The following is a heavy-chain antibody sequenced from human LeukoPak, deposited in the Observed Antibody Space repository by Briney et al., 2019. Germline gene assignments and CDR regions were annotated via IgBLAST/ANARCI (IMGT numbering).Heavy chain of an antibody. CDR3: ARGGVLMVYASYYFDY. V-gene: IGHV1-46*01. Sequence: ASVKVSCKASGYTFTSYYMHWVRQAPGQGLEWMGIINPSGGSTGYAQKFQGRVTMTRDTSTSTVYMELSSLRSEDTAVYYCARGGVLMVYASYYFDYWGQGTLVTVSS. CDR1: GYTFTSYY. CDR2: INPSGGST. J-gene: IGHJ4*02. D-gene: IGHD2-8*01.